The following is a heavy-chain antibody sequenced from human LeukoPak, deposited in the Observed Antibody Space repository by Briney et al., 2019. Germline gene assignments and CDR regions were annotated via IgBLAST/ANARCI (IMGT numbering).Heavy chain of an antibody. J-gene: IGHJ4*03. D-gene: IGHD6-19*01. V-gene: IGHV4-34*01. CDR3: ARGPTSSETGYFDY. Sequence: SETLSLTCAVYGGSFRTYYWSWIRQSPGKGLEWIAEINHRGDTNYNPSVKSRVTISVETSKNQFSLKISSLTAADTAVYYCARGPTSSETGYFDYWGQGTLVTVSS. CDR1: GGSFRTYY. CDR2: INHRGDT.